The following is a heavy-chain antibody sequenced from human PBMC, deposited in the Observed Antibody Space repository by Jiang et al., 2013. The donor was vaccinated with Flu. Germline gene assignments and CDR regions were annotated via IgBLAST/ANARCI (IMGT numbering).Heavy chain of an antibody. J-gene: IGHJ5*02. D-gene: IGHD1-26*01. CDR3: ARAAIVGPTYCFDP. CDR1: GFTFSSFW. Sequence: VQLVESGGGLVQPGGSLRLSCAASGFTFSSFWMSWVRQAPEKGLEWVGNIKQDGSEKYYVESVKGRFTISRDNSENTLYLQMNSLRADDTAVYYCARAAIVGPTYCFDPWGQGILVTVSS. CDR2: IKQDGSEK. V-gene: IGHV3-7*01.